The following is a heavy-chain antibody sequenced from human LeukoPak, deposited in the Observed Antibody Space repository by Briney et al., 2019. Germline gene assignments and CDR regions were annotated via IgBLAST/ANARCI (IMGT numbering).Heavy chain of an antibody. CDR1: GYTFTSYY. CDR2: INPSGGST. CDR3: ARELTPLWFGEEAFDY. Sequence: ASVKVSCKASGYTFTSYYMHWVRQAPGQGLEWMGIINPSGGSTSYAQKFQGRVTMTRDTSTSTVYMELSSLRSEDTAVYYCARELTPLWFGEEAFDYWGQGTLVTVSS. J-gene: IGHJ4*02. V-gene: IGHV1-46*01. D-gene: IGHD3-10*01.